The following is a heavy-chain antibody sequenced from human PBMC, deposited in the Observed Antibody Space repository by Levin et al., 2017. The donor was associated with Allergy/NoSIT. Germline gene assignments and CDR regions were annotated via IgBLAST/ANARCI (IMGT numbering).Heavy chain of an antibody. J-gene: IGHJ4*02. CDR2: IIRSSSTI. D-gene: IGHD6-19*01. CDR3: ARDWYTNGCDKSFCGDY. V-gene: IGHV3-48*04. Sequence: GESLKISCAASGFTFSTYSMNWVRQAPGKGLEWISYIIRSSSTIHYADSVKGRFTISRDNARNSLYLQMNSLRAEDTAVYYCARDWYTNGCDKSFCGDYWGQGTLVTVSS. CDR1: GFTFSTYS.